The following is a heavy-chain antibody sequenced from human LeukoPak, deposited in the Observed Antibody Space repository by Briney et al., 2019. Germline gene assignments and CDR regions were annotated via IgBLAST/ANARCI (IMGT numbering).Heavy chain of an antibody. CDR3: ARHYYDSSGHFDY. CDR1: GGSISSSSYY. CDR2: IYYSGST. D-gene: IGHD3-22*01. V-gene: IGHV4-39*01. Sequence: SETLSLTCTVSGGSISSSSYYWGWIRQPPGKWLEWIGSIYYSGSTYYNPSLKSRVTISVDTSKNQFSLKLSSVTAADTAVYYCARHYYDSSGHFDYWGQGTLVTVSS. J-gene: IGHJ4*02.